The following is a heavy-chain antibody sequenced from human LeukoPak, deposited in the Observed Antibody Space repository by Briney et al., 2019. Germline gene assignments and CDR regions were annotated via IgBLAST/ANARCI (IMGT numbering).Heavy chain of an antibody. J-gene: IGHJ6*04. Sequence: ASVKVSCKVSGYTLTELSMHWGRQAPGKGLEWMGSFDPEEGETIYAQKFQGRVTMTEDTSTGTAYMELSSLRSEDTAVYYCATGLIAAASTGYYYYGMDVWGKGTTVTVSS. CDR3: ATGLIAAASTGYYYYGMDV. V-gene: IGHV1-24*01. CDR1: GYTLTELS. CDR2: FDPEEGET. D-gene: IGHD6-13*01.